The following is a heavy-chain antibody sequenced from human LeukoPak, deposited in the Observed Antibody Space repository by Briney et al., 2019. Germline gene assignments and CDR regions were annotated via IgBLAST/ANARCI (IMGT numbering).Heavy chain of an antibody. V-gene: IGHV3-21*01. Sequence: GGALRLSCAASGFTFSSYSMNWVRQAPGKGLEWVSSISSSSSYIYYADSVKGRFTISRDNAKNSLYLQMNSLRADDTAVYYCAREDPRRGYHDILTGYYDYWGQGTLVAVSS. CDR3: AREDPRRGYHDILTGYYDY. J-gene: IGHJ4*02. D-gene: IGHD3-9*01. CDR1: GFTFSSYS. CDR2: ISSSSSYI.